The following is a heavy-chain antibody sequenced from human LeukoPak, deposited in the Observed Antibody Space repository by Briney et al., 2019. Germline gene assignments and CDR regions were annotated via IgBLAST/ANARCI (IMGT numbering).Heavy chain of an antibody. Sequence: PGGSLRLSCAASGFTFRSSGMHWVRQAPGKGLEWVAFIQYHGRDKYYADSVKGRFTTSRDNSKNTLYMEVNSLRAEDTAVYYCAREGGRTVAGTFDNWGQGTLVTVSS. V-gene: IGHV3-30*02. CDR3: AREGGRTVAGTFDN. J-gene: IGHJ4*02. D-gene: IGHD6-19*01. CDR1: GFTFRSSG. CDR2: IQYHGRDK.